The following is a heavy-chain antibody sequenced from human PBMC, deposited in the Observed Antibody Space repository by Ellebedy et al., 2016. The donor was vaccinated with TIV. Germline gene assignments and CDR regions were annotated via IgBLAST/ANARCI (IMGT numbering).Heavy chain of an antibody. D-gene: IGHD3-10*01. CDR2: IVVGSGNT. J-gene: IGHJ5*02. CDR1: GFTFSHSA. V-gene: IGHV1-58*02. CDR3: ARAKGRVIRGVIIGVFDP. Sequence: AASVKVSCKASGFTFSHSAMQWARQARGQRLEWIGLIVVGSGNTNYAQKFQERVTITRDTSTATAYMEVSRLKYEDTAIYFCARAKGRVIRGVIIGVFDPWGHGTLVTVSS.